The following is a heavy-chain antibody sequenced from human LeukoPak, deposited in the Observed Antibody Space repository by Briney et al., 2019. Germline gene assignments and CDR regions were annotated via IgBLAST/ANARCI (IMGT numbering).Heavy chain of an antibody. CDR2: ISAYNGNT. CDR1: GYTFTSYG. V-gene: IGHV1-18*01. Sequence: GASVKVSCKASGYTFTSYGISWVRQAPGQGLEWMGWISAYNGNTNYAQKLQGRVTMTTDTSTSTAYMELRSLRTDHTAVYYCAKDVRGRNYDFWSCYYTAHFDYWGQGTLVTVSS. CDR3: AKDVRGRNYDFWSCYYTAHFDY. D-gene: IGHD3-3*01. J-gene: IGHJ4*02.